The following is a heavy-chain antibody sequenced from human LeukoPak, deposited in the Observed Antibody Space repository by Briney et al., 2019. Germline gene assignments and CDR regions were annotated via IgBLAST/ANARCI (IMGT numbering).Heavy chain of an antibody. J-gene: IGHJ4*02. Sequence: LPGGSLRLSCAASGFSFSSCAMSWVRQAPGKGLEWVSGISGSGDSTDYADSVKGRFTISRDNSKNTLYLQMSGLRAEDTAVYYCVKACTVTTNFDYWGQGTLVTVSS. CDR1: GFSFSSCA. V-gene: IGHV3-23*01. CDR2: ISGSGDST. CDR3: VKACTVTTNFDY. D-gene: IGHD4-17*01.